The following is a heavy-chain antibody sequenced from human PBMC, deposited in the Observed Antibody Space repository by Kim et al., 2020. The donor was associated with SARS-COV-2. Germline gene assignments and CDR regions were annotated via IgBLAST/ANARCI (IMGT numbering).Heavy chain of an antibody. CDR1: GGSISSYY. Sequence: SETLSLTCTVSGGSISSYYWSWIRQPPGKGLEWIGYIYYSGSTNYNPSLKSRVTISVDTSKNQFSLKLSSVTAADTAVYYCARLSRDRYCSSTSCYTFHYGMDVWGQGTTVTVSS. CDR2: IYYSGST. CDR3: ARLSRDRYCSSTSCYTFHYGMDV. V-gene: IGHV4-59*13. D-gene: IGHD2-2*02. J-gene: IGHJ6*02.